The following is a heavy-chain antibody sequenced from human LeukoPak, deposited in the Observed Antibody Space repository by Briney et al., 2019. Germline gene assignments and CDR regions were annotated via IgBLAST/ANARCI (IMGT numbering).Heavy chain of an antibody. CDR1: GLTFSSYW. V-gene: IGHV3-7*01. Sequence: GGSLRLSCAASGLTFSSYWMSWVRQAPGKGLEWVANIKQDGSEKYYVDSVKGRFTISRDNAKNSLYLQMNSLRAEDTAVYYCAREFGGNYDFWSGYPHYFDYWGQGTLVTVSS. CDR3: AREFGGNYDFWSGYPHYFDY. D-gene: IGHD3-3*01. J-gene: IGHJ4*02. CDR2: IKQDGSEK.